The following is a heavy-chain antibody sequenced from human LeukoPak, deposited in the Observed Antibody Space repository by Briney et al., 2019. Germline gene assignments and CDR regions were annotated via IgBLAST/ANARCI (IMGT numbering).Heavy chain of an antibody. D-gene: IGHD3-10*01. V-gene: IGHV3-7*01. CDR3: ARISGSGSIYSYFDY. CDR1: GFTFSSYW. J-gene: IGHJ4*02. Sequence: PGGPLRLSCAASGFTFSSYWMSWVRQAPGKGLEGVANIKQDGSEKYYVDSVKGRFTISRDNAKNSLYLQMNSLRAEDTAVYYCARISGSGSIYSYFDYWGQGTLVTVSS. CDR2: IKQDGSEK.